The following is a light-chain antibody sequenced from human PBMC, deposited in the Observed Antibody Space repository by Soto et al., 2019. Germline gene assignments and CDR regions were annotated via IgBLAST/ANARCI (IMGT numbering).Light chain of an antibody. J-gene: IGLJ1*01. CDR3: SSYTTSNTYV. CDR2: EVS. V-gene: IGLV2-18*02. CDR1: SSDVGSYNR. Sequence: QSALTQPSSVSGSPGQSVAISCTGTSSDVGSYNRVSWYQQPPGTAPKLMIYEVSNRPSGVPDRFSGSKSGNTASLTISGLQAEYEADYYCSSYTTSNTYVFGTGTKVTVL.